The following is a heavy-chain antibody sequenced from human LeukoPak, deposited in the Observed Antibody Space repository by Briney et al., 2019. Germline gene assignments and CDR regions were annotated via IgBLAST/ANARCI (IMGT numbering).Heavy chain of an antibody. CDR2: ISGSGDIT. CDR3: AKRPSGYDLARYFDS. CDR1: GFTFSSYS. V-gene: IGHV3-23*01. J-gene: IGHJ4*02. Sequence: GGSLRLSCAASGFTFSSYSMTWVRQAPGKGLEWVSIISGSGDITFYADSVKGRFTISRDNSKNTLYLQMNSLRAEDTAIYYCAKRPSGYDLARYFDSWGQGTLVTVSS. D-gene: IGHD5-12*01.